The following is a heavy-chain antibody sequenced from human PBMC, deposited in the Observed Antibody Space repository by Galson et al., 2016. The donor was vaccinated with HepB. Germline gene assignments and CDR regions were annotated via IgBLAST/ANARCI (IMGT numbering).Heavy chain of an antibody. CDR3: ARDRSSGSGNFGY. Sequence: SETLSLTCTVSGGSISSYYWSWIRQPPGKGLEWIGYIYHSGSTYYNPSLKSRVSISVDTSKNQFSLRLSSVTAADTAVYYCARDRSSGSGNFGYWGQGTLVTVSS. V-gene: IGHV4-59*12. CDR2: IYHSGST. D-gene: IGHD3-10*01. J-gene: IGHJ4*02. CDR1: GGSISSYY.